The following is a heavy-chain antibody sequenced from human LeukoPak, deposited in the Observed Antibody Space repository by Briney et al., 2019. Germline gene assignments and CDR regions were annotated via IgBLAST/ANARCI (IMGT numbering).Heavy chain of an antibody. Sequence: SGGSLRLSCAASGFTFSSYAMHWVRQAPGKGLEWVAVISYDGSNKYYADSVKGRFTISRDNSKNTLYLQMNSLRAEDTAVYYCARDHDYAFDIWGQGTLVTVSS. CDR2: ISYDGSNK. CDR1: GFTFSSYA. J-gene: IGHJ3*02. V-gene: IGHV3-30*04. CDR3: ARDHDYAFDI. D-gene: IGHD2-21*02.